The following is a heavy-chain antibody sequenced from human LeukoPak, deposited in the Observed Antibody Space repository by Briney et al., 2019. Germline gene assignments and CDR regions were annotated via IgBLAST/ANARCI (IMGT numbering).Heavy chain of an antibody. D-gene: IGHD2-2*02. CDR1: GYTFTGYY. V-gene: IGHV1-2*02. Sequence: ASVKVSCKASGYTFTGYYMHWVRQAPGQGLEWTGWINPNSGGTNYAQKFQGRVTMTRDTSISTAYMELSRLRSDDTAVYYCARGIRTVVVPAAIRFDYWGQGTLVTVSS. CDR3: ARGIRTVVVPAAIRFDY. J-gene: IGHJ4*02. CDR2: INPNSGGT.